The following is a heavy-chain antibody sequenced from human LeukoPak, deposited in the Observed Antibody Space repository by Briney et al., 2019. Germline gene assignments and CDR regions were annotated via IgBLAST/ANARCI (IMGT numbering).Heavy chain of an antibody. CDR1: GFTFNKYN. V-gene: IGHV3-21*06. J-gene: IGHJ4*02. CDR3: ARANYYDSSGYLY. CDR2: ISTTSSFI. D-gene: IGHD3-22*01. Sequence: GGSLRLSCAASGFTFNKYNMNWVRQAPGKGLEWVSSISTTSSFIYYADSVKGRFTISRDNAKNSLYLQMNSLRAEDTAVYYCARANYYDSSGYLYWGQGTLVTVSS.